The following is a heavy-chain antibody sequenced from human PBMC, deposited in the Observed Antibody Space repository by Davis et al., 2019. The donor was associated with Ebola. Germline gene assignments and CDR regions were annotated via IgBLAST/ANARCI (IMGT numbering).Heavy chain of an antibody. J-gene: IGHJ4*02. V-gene: IGHV4-4*02. D-gene: IGHD6-13*01. Sequence: PSETLSLICAVSGGSTSSSNWWSWVRQPPGKGLEWIGEIYHSGSTNYNPSLKSRVTISVDKSKNRFSLKLSSVTAADTAVYYCARNTGYSSSWSFDYWGQGTLVTVSS. CDR3: ARNTGYSSSWSFDY. CDR1: GGSTSSSNW. CDR2: IYHSGST.